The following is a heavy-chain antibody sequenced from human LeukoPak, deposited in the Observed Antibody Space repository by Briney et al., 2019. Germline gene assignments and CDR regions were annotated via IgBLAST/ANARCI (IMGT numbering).Heavy chain of an antibody. CDR2: INHSGST. CDR1: GGSFSGYY. D-gene: IGHD2-2*01. Sequence: SETLSLTCAVYGGSFSGYYWSWIRQPPGKGLEWIGEINHSGSTNYNPSLKSRVTISVDTSKNQFSLKLSSVTAADTAVYYCARHALGYQLLNGGRGYYYYMDVWGKGTTVTISS. J-gene: IGHJ6*03. V-gene: IGHV4-34*01. CDR3: ARHALGYQLLNGGRGYYYYMDV.